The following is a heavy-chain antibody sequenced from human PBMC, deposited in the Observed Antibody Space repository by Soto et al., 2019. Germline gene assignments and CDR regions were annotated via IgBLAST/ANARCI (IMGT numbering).Heavy chain of an antibody. CDR2: INPSGGST. Sequence: ASVKVSCKASGYTFTSYYMHWVRQAPGQGLEWMGIINPSGGSTSYAQKFQGRVTMTRDTSTSTVYMELSSLRSEDTAVYYCARERGYCSGGSCPPRFWFDPWGQGTLVTVSS. J-gene: IGHJ5*02. D-gene: IGHD2-15*01. CDR3: ARERGYCSGGSCPPRFWFDP. CDR1: GYTFTSYY. V-gene: IGHV1-46*03.